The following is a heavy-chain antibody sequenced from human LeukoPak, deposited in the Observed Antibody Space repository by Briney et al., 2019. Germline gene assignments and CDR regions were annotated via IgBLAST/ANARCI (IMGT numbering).Heavy chain of an antibody. CDR2: IKQDGGEI. J-gene: IGHJ4*02. CDR1: GFTFSRYW. CDR3: AKDLVPYSGSYYFDY. D-gene: IGHD1-26*01. Sequence: PGGSLRLSCAASGFTFSRYWMSWVRQVPRKGLEWVAIIKQDGGEIYYVDSVKGRFTISRDNAKNSLYLQMNSLRAEDTAVYYCAKDLVPYSGSYYFDYWGQGTLVTVSS. V-gene: IGHV3-7*03.